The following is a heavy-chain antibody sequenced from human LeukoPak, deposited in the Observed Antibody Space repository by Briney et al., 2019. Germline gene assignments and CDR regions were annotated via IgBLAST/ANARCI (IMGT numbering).Heavy chain of an antibody. Sequence: GGSLRLSCAASGFSFDDYAMHWVRQPPEKGLEWVSLISWDGARTYYADSVKGRFTISRDNNKNSLYLQMNSLRSEDTAFYYCAKSHYYHSSTKTAYFDSWGQGTLVTVSS. CDR3: AKSHYYHSSTKTAYFDS. V-gene: IGHV3-43D*03. CDR1: GFSFDDYA. D-gene: IGHD3-22*01. CDR2: ISWDGART. J-gene: IGHJ4*02.